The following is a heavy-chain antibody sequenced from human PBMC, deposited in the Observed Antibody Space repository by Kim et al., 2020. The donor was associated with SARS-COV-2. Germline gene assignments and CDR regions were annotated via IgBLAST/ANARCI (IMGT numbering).Heavy chain of an antibody. CDR3: AREGDTDWFDS. V-gene: IGHV4-59*13. Sequence: SETLSLTCTVSRGSLRPYYWSWIRQPPGKGLEWIGYIRDTGDTNSNPSLRSRVTISVDRSKNKFSLKLKSVTAADSGVYFFAREGDTDWFDSWGQGTLGT. D-gene: IGHD2-21*01. CDR2: IRDTGDT. CDR1: RGSLRPYY. J-gene: IGHJ5*01.